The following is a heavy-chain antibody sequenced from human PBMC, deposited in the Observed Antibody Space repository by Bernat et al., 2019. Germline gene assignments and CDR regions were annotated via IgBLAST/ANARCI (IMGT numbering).Heavy chain of an antibody. D-gene: IGHD5-24*01. CDR2: ISGSGGST. CDR3: AKYLMLPDGYLGNDAFDI. V-gene: IGHV3-23*04. CDR1: GFTFSSYA. J-gene: IGHJ3*02. Sequence: EAQLVESGGGLVQPGGSLRLSCAASGFTFSSYAMSWVRQAPGKGLEWVSAISGSGGSTYYADSVKGRFTISRDNSKNTLYLQMNSLRAEDTAVYYCAKYLMLPDGYLGNDAFDIWGQGTMVTVSS.